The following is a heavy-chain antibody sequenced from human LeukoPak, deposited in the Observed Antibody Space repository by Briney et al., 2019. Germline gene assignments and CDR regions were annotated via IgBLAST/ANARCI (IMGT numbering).Heavy chain of an antibody. D-gene: IGHD5-18*01. J-gene: IGHJ4*02. CDR1: GYTFTSYG. V-gene: IGHV1-18*01. CDR3: ARVDTAMVEEDY. CDR2: ISGYNGNT. Sequence: ASVKVSCKASGYTFTSYGITWVRPAPGQGLEWMGWISGYNGNTNYAQKLQGRVTMTTDTSTSTAYMVLRSLRSDDTALYYCARVDTAMVEEDYWGQGTLITVSS.